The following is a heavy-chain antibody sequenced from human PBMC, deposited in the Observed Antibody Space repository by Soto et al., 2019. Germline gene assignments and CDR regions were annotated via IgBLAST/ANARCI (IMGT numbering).Heavy chain of an antibody. D-gene: IGHD4-4*01. CDR3: ARGALTTVTTYYYGMDV. CDR2: IIPIFGTA. CDR1: AGTFSSYA. V-gene: IGHV1-69*06. Sequence: ASVKVSCKASAGTFSSYAISWVRQAPAQGLEWMGGIIPIFGTANYAQKFQGRVTITADKSTSTAYMELSSLRSEDTAVCYCARGALTTVTTYYYGMDVWGQGTTVTVSS. J-gene: IGHJ6*02.